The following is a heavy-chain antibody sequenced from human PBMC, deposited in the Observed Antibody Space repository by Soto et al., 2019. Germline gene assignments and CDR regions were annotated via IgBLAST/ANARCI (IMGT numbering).Heavy chain of an antibody. V-gene: IGHV3-30-3*01. D-gene: IGHD1-26*01. Sequence: GGSLRLSCAASGFTFSSYAMHWVRQAPGKGLEWVAVISYDGSNKYYADSVKGRFTISRDNSKNTLYLQMNSLRAEDTAVYYCARDDGIVGATTNYYYYGMDVWGQGTPVTVS. CDR2: ISYDGSNK. J-gene: IGHJ6*02. CDR3: ARDDGIVGATTNYYYYGMDV. CDR1: GFTFSSYA.